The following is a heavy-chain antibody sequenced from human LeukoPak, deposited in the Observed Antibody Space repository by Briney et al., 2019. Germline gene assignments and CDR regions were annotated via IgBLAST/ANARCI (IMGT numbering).Heavy chain of an antibody. J-gene: IGHJ4*02. CDR2: INPNSGGT. V-gene: IGHV1-2*02. Sequence: ASVKVSCKASGYTFTGYYMHWVRQAPGQGLEWMGWINPNSGGTNYAQKFQGRVTMTRDTSISTAYMELSRLRSDDTAVYYCAREESEIAATFDYWGQGTLVTVSS. CDR3: AREESEIAATFDY. CDR1: GYTFTGYY. D-gene: IGHD6-25*01.